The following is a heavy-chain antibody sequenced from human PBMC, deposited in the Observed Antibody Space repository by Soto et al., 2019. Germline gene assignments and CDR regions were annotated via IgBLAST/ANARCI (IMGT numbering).Heavy chain of an antibody. CDR3: SRSRRGAADDY. CDR1: GFTFSIYW. J-gene: IGHJ4*02. Sequence: GGSLRLSCAASGFTFSIYWMSWIRQAPGRGLEWVANIKEDGSETHYVDSVKGRFTVSRDNAKNSLYLQMSSLRAEDTAVYYCSRSRRGAADDYWGQGTLVTVSS. CDR2: IKEDGSET. V-gene: IGHV3-7*05. D-gene: IGHD3-10*01.